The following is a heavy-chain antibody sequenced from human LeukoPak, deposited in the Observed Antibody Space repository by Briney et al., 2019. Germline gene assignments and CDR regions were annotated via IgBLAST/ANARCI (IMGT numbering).Heavy chain of an antibody. CDR3: AKDDASRYYYGSGSYIDY. CDR2: FSGSGGST. CDR1: GFTFSSYA. J-gene: IGHJ4*02. Sequence: GGSLRLSCAASGFTFSSYAMSWVRQAPGKGLEWVSAFSGSGGSTYYADSVKGRFTISRDNSKNTLYLQMNSLRAEDTAVYYCAKDDASRYYYGSGSYIDYWGQGTLVTVSS. D-gene: IGHD3-10*01. V-gene: IGHV3-23*01.